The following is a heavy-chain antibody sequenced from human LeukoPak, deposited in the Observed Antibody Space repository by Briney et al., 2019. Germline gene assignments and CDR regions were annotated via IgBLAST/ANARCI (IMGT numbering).Heavy chain of an antibody. J-gene: IGHJ4*02. D-gene: IGHD3-22*01. V-gene: IGHV1-2*02. CDR2: INPNSGGT. CDR1: GYTFTGYY. CDR3: AREVVAYDSSGLSLGY. Sequence: GASVKVSCKASGYTFTGYYMHWVRQAPGQGLEWMGWINPNSGGTNYAQKFQGRVTMTRDTSISTAYMEPSRLRSDDTAVYYCAREVVAYDSSGLSLGYWGQGTLVTVSS.